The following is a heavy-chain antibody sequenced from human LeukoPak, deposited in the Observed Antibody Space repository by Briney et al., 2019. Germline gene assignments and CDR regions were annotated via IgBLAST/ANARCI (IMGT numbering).Heavy chain of an antibody. D-gene: IGHD1-26*01. J-gene: IGHJ4*02. Sequence: PSETLSLTCTVSGGSISRYYWSWIRRPPGKGLQWIGNIYFSGSTSYNPSLRSRVTISVDTSKNQISLKLSSVTAADTAVYYCARDSGSYSDGSFGYWGQGTLVTVSS. CDR3: ARDSGSYSDGSFGY. V-gene: IGHV4-59*08. CDR1: GGSISRYY. CDR2: IYFSGST.